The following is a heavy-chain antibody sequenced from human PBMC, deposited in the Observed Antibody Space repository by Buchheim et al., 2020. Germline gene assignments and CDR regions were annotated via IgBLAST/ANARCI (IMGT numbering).Heavy chain of an antibody. V-gene: IGHV3-30-3*01. CDR2: ISYDGSNK. Sequence: QVQLVESGGGVVQPGRSLRLSCAASGFTFSSYAMHWVRQAPGKGLEWVAVISYDGSNKYYADSVKGRFTISRDHSKNTLYLPMNSLRAEDTAVYYCASAGSQRLVTLTPWGQGTL. CDR3: ASAGSQRLVTLTP. CDR1: GFTFSSYA. J-gene: IGHJ5*02. D-gene: IGHD2/OR15-2a*01.